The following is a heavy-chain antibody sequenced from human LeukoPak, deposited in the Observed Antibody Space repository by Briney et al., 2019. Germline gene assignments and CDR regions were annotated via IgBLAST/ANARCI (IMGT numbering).Heavy chain of an antibody. Sequence: GASLKVSCKVSGYTLTELSMHWVRQAPGKGLEGTGGFDPEDGETIYAQKFQGRLTMPDDTSTDTTYMELSSLRSEDTAVYYCATDIHYWGQGTLVTVSS. CDR3: ATDIHY. CDR2: FDPEDGET. CDR1: GYTLTELS. J-gene: IGHJ4*02. V-gene: IGHV1-24*01.